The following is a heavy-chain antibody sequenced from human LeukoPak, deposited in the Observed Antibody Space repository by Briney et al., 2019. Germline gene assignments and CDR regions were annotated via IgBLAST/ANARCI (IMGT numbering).Heavy chain of an antibody. Sequence: GGSLRLSCAASGFTFNNYAMSWVRQAPGKGLEWVPTISGSGGTIYYADSVKGRFTISRDNSKSTLYLQMNSLRAEDTAVYFCASGKYRYGDNWFDPWGQGTLVTVSS. J-gene: IGHJ5*02. D-gene: IGHD5-18*01. CDR2: ISGSGGTI. CDR1: GFTFNNYA. V-gene: IGHV3-23*01. CDR3: ASGKYRYGDNWFDP.